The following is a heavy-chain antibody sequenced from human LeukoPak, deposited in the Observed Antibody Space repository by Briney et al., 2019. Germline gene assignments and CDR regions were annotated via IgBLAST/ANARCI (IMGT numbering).Heavy chain of an antibody. J-gene: IGHJ4*02. V-gene: IGHV3-23*01. Sequence: PGGSLRLSCAASGFTFSSYGMSWVRQAPGKGPEWVSTISGSAYNTYYADSVKGRFTVSRDNSANTLYLQMNSLRADDTALYYCAKHSGSYFIYYVDSWGQGTLVTVSS. CDR3: AKHSGSYFIYYVDS. D-gene: IGHD1-26*01. CDR2: ISGSAYNT. CDR1: GFTFSSYG.